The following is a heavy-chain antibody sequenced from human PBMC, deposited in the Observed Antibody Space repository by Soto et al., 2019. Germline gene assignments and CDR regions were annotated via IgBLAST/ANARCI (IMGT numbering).Heavy chain of an antibody. CDR3: ARASGDLGYCSGGSCYSWFDP. V-gene: IGHV4-4*02. CDR2: IYHSGST. Sequence: ETLSLTCAVSGGSISSSNWWSWVRQPPGKGLEWIGEIYHSGSTNYNPSLKTRVTISVEKYKNQLSLKLSSVTAADTAVYYCARASGDLGYCSGGSCYSWFDPRGKRTLVTLSS. J-gene: IGHJ5*02. CDR1: GGSISSSNW. D-gene: IGHD2-15*01.